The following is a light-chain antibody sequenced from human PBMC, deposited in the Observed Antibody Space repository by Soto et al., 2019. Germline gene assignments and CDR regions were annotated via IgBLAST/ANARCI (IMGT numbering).Light chain of an antibody. Sequence: VVLTQAPATLSLSPGERATLSVRASQSVSSYLLWYQQKPGQAPRLLIYDASNRASGTPARFSGSGSETDFTLTISSLEPEDFAVYYCQHRMNWPLTFGQGTRLEIK. V-gene: IGKV3-11*01. CDR1: QSVSSY. J-gene: IGKJ5*01. CDR3: QHRMNWPLT. CDR2: DAS.